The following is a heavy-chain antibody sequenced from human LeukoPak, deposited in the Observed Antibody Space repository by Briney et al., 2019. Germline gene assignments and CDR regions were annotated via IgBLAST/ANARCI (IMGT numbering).Heavy chain of an antibody. D-gene: IGHD3-3*01. CDR1: GFTFSSYS. Sequence: GGSLRLSCAASGFTFSSYSMNWVRQAPGKGLEWVSSISSSSSYIYYADSVKGRFTISRDNAKNSLYLQMNSLRAEDTAVYYCARVGYDFWSGLLAPEQYYFDYWGQGTLVTVSS. CDR3: ARVGYDFWSGLLAPEQYYFDY. V-gene: IGHV3-21*01. J-gene: IGHJ4*02. CDR2: ISSSSSYI.